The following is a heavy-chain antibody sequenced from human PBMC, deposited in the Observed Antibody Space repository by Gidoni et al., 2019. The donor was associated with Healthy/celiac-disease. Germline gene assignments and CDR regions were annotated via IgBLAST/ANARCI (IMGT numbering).Heavy chain of an antibody. Sequence: VQLVESGGGVVQPGRSLRLSCAPSGFTFSRHGMLWVRQAPGEGLEWVAVIWYDGSKKYYADSVKGRFTISRDNSKNTLYLQMNSLRAEDTAVYYCARDDATSDYGDYAGFDYWGQGTLVTVSS. V-gene: IGHV3-33*01. J-gene: IGHJ4*02. D-gene: IGHD4-17*01. CDR3: ARDDATSDYGDYAGFDY. CDR2: IWYDGSKK. CDR1: GFTFSRHG.